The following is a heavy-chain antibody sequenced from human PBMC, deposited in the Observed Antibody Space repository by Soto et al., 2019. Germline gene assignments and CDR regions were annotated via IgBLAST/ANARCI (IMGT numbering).Heavy chain of an antibody. J-gene: IGHJ4*02. CDR1: GFTFDDYA. Sequence: PGGSLRLSCAASGFTFDDYAMHWVRQAPGKGVEWVSGISWNSGSIGYADSVKGRFTISRDNAKNSLYLQMNSLRAEDTALYYCAKVNGGPFDYWGQGTLVTSPQ. V-gene: IGHV3-9*01. CDR2: ISWNSGSI. D-gene: IGHD3-10*01. CDR3: AKVNGGPFDY.